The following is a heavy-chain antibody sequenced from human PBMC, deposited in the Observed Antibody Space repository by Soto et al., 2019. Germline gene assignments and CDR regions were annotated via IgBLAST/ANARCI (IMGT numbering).Heavy chain of an antibody. CDR1: GFTVNSNS. V-gene: IGHV3-53*02. CDR2: TNTGGTT. Sequence: EVQVLATGGGLIQPGGSLRLSCAASGFTVNSNSMSWVRQAPGEGLQWVSITNTGGTTYYADSVKGRFTVSRDNSKNTLYLQMNSLRAEDTAVYYCAKGDGFILAVWGQGTTVSVSS. CDR3: AKGDGFILAV. J-gene: IGHJ6*02. D-gene: IGHD1-26*01.